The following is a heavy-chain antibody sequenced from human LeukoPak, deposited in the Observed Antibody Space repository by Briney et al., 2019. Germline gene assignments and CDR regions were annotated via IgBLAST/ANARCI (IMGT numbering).Heavy chain of an antibody. Sequence: SVTVSCKASGGTFSSYAISWVRQAPAQGLEWMGRIIPILGIANYAQKFQGRVTITADKSTSTAYMELSSLRSEDTAVYYCARDRSEDIVVVPAAENWFDHWGQGTLVTVSS. J-gene: IGHJ5*02. D-gene: IGHD2-2*01. CDR3: ARDRSEDIVVVPAAENWFDH. CDR1: GGTFSSYA. CDR2: IIPILGIA. V-gene: IGHV1-69*04.